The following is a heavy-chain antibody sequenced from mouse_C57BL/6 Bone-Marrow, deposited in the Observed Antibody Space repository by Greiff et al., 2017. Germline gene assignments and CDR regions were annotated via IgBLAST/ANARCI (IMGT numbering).Heavy chain of an antibody. J-gene: IGHJ1*03. CDR2: ISNGGGST. CDR3: ARSLITTVVATRWYFDV. D-gene: IGHD1-1*01. Sequence: EVNVVESGGGLVQPGGSLKLSCAASGFTFSDYYMYWVRQTPEKRLEWVAYISNGGGSTYYPDTVKGRFTISRDNAKNTLYLQMSRLKSEDTAMYYCARSLITTVVATRWYFDVWGTGTTVTVSS. V-gene: IGHV5-12*01. CDR1: GFTFSDYY.